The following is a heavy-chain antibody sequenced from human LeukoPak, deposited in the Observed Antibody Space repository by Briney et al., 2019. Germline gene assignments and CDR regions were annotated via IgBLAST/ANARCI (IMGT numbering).Heavy chain of an antibody. CDR1: GGSINTYY. V-gene: IGHV4-59*01. J-gene: IGHJ4*02. Sequence: SETLSLTCTVSGGSINTYYWSWIRQPPGKGLEWIGYIYYSGSAKYSPSLKSRVTISVDTSNNQFSLKLSSVTAADTAVYYCARGTIFGVVIGHVDYWGQGTLVTVSS. D-gene: IGHD3-3*01. CDR2: IYYSGSA. CDR3: ARGTIFGVVIGHVDY.